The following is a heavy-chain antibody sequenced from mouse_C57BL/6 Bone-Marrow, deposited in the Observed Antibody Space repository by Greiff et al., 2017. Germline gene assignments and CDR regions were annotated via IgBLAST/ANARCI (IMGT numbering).Heavy chain of an antibody. V-gene: IGHV1-82*01. CDR2: IYPGDGDT. CDR3: AREVITTVVASYYFDY. Sequence: QVHVKQSGPELVKPGASVKISCKASGYAFSSSWLNWVKQRPGKGLEWIGRIYPGDGDTNYNGKFKGKATLTADKSSSTAYMQLSSLTSEDSAVYFCAREVITTVVASYYFDYWGQGTTLTVAS. D-gene: IGHD1-1*01. CDR1: GYAFSSSW. J-gene: IGHJ2*01.